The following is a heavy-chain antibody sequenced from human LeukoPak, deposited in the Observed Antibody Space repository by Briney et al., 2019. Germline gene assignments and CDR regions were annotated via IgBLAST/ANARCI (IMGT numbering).Heavy chain of an antibody. V-gene: IGHV4-61*01. CDR3: AIQWEPREEYFQH. CDR1: GGSISSGSYY. Sequence: SETLSLTCTVSGGSISSGSYYWSWIRQPPGKGLEWIGYIYYSGSTNYNPSLKSRVTISVETSKNEFSLKLRSVTAADTAVYYCAIQWEPREEYFQHWGQGTLVTVSS. CDR2: IYYSGST. J-gene: IGHJ1*01. D-gene: IGHD1-26*01.